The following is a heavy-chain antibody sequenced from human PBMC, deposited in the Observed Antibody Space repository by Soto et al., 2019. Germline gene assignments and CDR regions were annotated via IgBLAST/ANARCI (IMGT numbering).Heavy chain of an antibody. V-gene: IGHV4-59*11. D-gene: IGHD6-6*01. CDR1: GGSINNHY. CDR2: MYYSGST. CDR3: ASKYTSSSHAWFVR. Sequence: PSETLSLTCTVSGGSINNHYWSWIRQPPGKGLEWIGYMYYSGSTNYNPSLKSRVTISVDTPKNQFSLKLSSVTAADTAVYYCASKYTSSSHAWFVRWGQGSLVSVSS. J-gene: IGHJ5*02.